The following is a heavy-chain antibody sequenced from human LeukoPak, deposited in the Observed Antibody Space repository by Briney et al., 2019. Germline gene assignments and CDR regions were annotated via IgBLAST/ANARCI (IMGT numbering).Heavy chain of an antibody. CDR2: IYYSGST. CDR3: ARQTDYDFWSGYLPWFDP. CDR1: GGSISSSSYY. J-gene: IGHJ5*02. V-gene: IGHV4-39*01. Sequence: PSETLSLTCTVSGGSISSSSYYWGWIRQPPGKGLEWIGSIYYSGSTYYNPSLKSRVTISVDTSKNQFSLKLSSVTAADTAVYYCARQTDYDFWSGYLPWFDPWGQGTLVTVSS. D-gene: IGHD3-3*01.